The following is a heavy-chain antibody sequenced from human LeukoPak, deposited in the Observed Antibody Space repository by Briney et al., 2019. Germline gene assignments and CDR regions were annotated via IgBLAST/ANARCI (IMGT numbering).Heavy chain of an antibody. CDR2: INPSGGST. V-gene: IGHV1-46*01. Sequence: GASVKVSCKASGYTFTSYYMHWVRQAPGQGLEWMGIINPSGGSTSYAQKFQGRVTMTRDMSTGTVYMELSSLRSEDTAVYYCAMLAVYSGYDGLPFDYWGQGTLVTVSS. CDR1: GYTFTSYY. D-gene: IGHD5-12*01. J-gene: IGHJ4*02. CDR3: AMLAVYSGYDGLPFDY.